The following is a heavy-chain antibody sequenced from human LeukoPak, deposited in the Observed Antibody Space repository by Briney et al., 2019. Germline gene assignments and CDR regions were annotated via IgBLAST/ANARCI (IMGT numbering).Heavy chain of an antibody. D-gene: IGHD1-26*01. Sequence: SSETLSPTCSVSGYSISSGNYWGWIRQPPGKTLEWIGSTYHSGSTQLHPSLHSRVTIAVDTSKNQFFLNLSSVTATDTAVHYCARGEVGSIGRMGYWGQEILVTVSS. V-gene: IGHV4-38-2*02. CDR1: GYSISSGNY. J-gene: IGHJ4*02. CDR3: ARGEVGSIGRMGY. CDR2: TYHSGST.